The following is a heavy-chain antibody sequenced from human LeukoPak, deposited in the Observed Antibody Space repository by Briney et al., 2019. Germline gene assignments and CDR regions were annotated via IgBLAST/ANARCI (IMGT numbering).Heavy chain of an antibody. V-gene: IGHV4-59*01. CDR1: GGSISSYY. CDR2: IYYSGST. J-gene: IGHJ6*04. D-gene: IGHD2-15*01. CDR3: ARDPGYCSGGSCSDYYYYGMDV. Sequence: SETLSLTCTVSGGSISSYYWSWIRQPPGKGLEWIGYIYYSGSTNYNPSLKSRVPISVDTSKNQFSLKLSSVTAADTAVYYCARDPGYCSGGSCSDYYYYGMDVWGKGTTVTVSS.